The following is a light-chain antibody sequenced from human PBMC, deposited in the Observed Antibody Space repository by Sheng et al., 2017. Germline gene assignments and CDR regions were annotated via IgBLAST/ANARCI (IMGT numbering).Light chain of an antibody. J-gene: IGKJ2*01. CDR3: QQSYSTPPT. CDR1: QSISTH. Sequence: DIQMTQSPSSLSASVGDRVTITCRASQSISTHLNWYQHKPGKVPKVLIYGASSLQSGVPSRFSGSGSGTDFTLTVSSLQPEDFATYFCQQSYSTPPTFGQGTKLEIK. V-gene: IGKV1-39*01. CDR2: GAS.